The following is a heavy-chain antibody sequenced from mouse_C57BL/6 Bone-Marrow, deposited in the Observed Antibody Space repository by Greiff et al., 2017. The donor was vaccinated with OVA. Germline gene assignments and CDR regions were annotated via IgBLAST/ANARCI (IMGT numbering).Heavy chain of an antibody. J-gene: IGHJ3*01. D-gene: IGHD1-1*01. V-gene: IGHV1-64*01. CDR2: IHPNSGST. Sequence: VQLQQPGAELVKPGASVKLSCKASGYTFTSYWMHWVKQRPGQGLEWIGMIHPNSGSTNYNEKFKSKATLTVDKSSSTAYMQLSSLTSEDSAVYYCANYYGSSYLAYWGQGTLVTVSA. CDR1: GYTFTSYW. CDR3: ANYYGSSYLAY.